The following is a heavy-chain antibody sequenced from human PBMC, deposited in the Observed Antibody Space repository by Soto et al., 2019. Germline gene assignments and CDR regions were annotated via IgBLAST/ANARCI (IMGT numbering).Heavy chain of an antibody. CDR3: ARLRSDGYSSSWPVSDY. V-gene: IGHV4-59*01. J-gene: IGHJ4*03. Sequence: SETLSLTCTVSGGSISSYYWSWIRQPPGKGLEWIGYIYYSGSTNYNPSLKSRVTISVDTSKNQFSLKLSSVTAADTAVYYCARLRSDGYSSSWPVSDYWGQGTTVTVSS. D-gene: IGHD6-13*01. CDR2: IYYSGST. CDR1: GGSISSYY.